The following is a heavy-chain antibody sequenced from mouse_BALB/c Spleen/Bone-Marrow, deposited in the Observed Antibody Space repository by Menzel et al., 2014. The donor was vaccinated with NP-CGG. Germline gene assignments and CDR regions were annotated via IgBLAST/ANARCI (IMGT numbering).Heavy chain of an antibody. CDR1: GYTFTDYV. CDR2: IYPGSGST. J-gene: IGHJ2*01. V-gene: IGHV1-77*01. CDR3: ANGVDY. Sequence: VQLQQSGPELVKPGASVKMSCKASGYTFTDYVISWVKQSTGQGLEWIGEIYPGSGSTYYNEKFKGKATLTADKSSNTAYMRLSSLTSEDSAVYFCANGVDYWGQGTTLTVSS.